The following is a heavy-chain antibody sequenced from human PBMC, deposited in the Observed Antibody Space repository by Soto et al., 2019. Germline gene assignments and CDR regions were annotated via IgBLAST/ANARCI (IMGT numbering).Heavy chain of an antibody. CDR2: IYYSGST. V-gene: IGHV4-59*08. Sequence: SETLSLTCTVSGGSISSYYWSWIRQPPGKGLEWIGYIYYSGSTNYNPSLKSRVTISVDTSKNQFSLKLSSVTAADTAVYYCASGSGYDSLDYWGKGTLVTVSS. J-gene: IGHJ4*02. D-gene: IGHD5-12*01. CDR1: GGSISSYY. CDR3: ASGSGYDSLDY.